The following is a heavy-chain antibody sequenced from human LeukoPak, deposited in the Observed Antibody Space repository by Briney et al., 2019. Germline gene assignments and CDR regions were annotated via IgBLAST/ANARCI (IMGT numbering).Heavy chain of an antibody. J-gene: IGHJ5*02. CDR2: ISHTGST. V-gene: IGHV4-39*07. CDR1: GGSISSSSYY. D-gene: IGHD3-10*01. Sequence: SETQSLTCTVSGGSISSSSYYWGWIRQPPGKGLEWIGSISHTGSTYHNPSLKSRVTISVDTSKNQFSLKLSSVTAADTAVYYCARLGLLWFGGKPFNWFDPWGQGTLVTVSS. CDR3: ARLGLLWFGGKPFNWFDP.